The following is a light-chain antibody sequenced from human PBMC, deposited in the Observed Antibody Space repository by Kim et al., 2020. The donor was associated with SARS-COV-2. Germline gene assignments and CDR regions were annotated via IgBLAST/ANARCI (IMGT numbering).Light chain of an antibody. CDR3: QKYNSAPRT. CDR1: QGINNY. CDR2: AAS. Sequence: ASVGDRVTLTCRASQGINNYLAWYQQKPGKVPELLIYAASALQSGVPSRFSGSGSGTEFILTICSLQPEDAATYYCQKYNSAPRTFGQGTKVDIK. J-gene: IGKJ1*01. V-gene: IGKV1-27*01.